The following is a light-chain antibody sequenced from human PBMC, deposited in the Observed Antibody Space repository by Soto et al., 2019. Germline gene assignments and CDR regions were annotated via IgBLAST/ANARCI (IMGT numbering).Light chain of an antibody. CDR3: QQRSNWPLT. V-gene: IGKV3-11*01. Sequence: EIFFSQSPTPLSFSPGERAHLSCRASQSVSSYLAWYQQKPGQAPRLLIYDASNRATGIPARFSGSGSGTDFTLTISSLEPEDFAVYYCQQRSNWPLTFGGGTKVDIK. J-gene: IGKJ4*01. CDR1: QSVSSY. CDR2: DAS.